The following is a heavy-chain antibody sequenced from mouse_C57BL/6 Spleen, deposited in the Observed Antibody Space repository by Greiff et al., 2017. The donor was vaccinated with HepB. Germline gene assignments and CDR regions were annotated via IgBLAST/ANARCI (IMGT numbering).Heavy chain of an antibody. Sequence: QVQLQQPGAELVRPGSSVKLSCKASGYTFTSYWMDWVKQRPGQGLEWIGNIYPSDSETHYNQKFKDKATLTVDKSSSTAYMQLSSLTSEDSAVYYCALYYSNYLFAYWGQGTLVTVSA. CDR3: ALYYSNYLFAY. V-gene: IGHV1-61*01. D-gene: IGHD2-5*01. CDR2: IYPSDSET. CDR1: GYTFTSYW. J-gene: IGHJ3*01.